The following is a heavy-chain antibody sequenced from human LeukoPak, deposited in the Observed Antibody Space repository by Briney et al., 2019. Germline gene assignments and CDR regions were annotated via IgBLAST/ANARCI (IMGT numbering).Heavy chain of an antibody. CDR1: GFTLSTYW. V-gene: IGHV3-74*03. CDR3: VRGLGDY. Sequence: PGGSLRLSCAASGFTLSTYWMHWVRQRPGKALVWVASIDIDGRIITHADSVEGRFTISRDNAKNTVYLQMNDLRDEDTATYYCVRGLGDYWGQGTLVTVSS. CDR2: IDIDGRII. D-gene: IGHD3-16*01. J-gene: IGHJ4*02.